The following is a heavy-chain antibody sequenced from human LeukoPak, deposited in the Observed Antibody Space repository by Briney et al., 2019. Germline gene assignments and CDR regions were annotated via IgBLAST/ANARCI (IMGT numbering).Heavy chain of an antibody. CDR3: AREGDYYDSSGAGPYYFDY. D-gene: IGHD3-22*01. CDR1: GYTFTSYG. Sequence: ASVKVSCKASGYTFTSYGISWVRQAPGQGLEGMGWISAYNGNTNYAQKLQGRVTMTTDTSTSTAYMELRSLRSDDTAVYYCAREGDYYDSSGAGPYYFDYWGQGTLVTVSS. J-gene: IGHJ4*02. CDR2: ISAYNGNT. V-gene: IGHV1-18*01.